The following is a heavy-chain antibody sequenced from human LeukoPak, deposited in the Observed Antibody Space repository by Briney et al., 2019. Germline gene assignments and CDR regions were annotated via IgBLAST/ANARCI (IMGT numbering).Heavy chain of an antibody. Sequence: GGSLRLSWAVSGLTLSNYGTRWVSLAPGKGMGWVEGISGSGGRTSYAHSMNGRFTISSHNPKNTLYLQMNSLRAEDTAVYFCATRGVVIRVILVGFHKEAYYFDSWGQGALVTVSS. V-gene: IGHV3-23*01. CDR2: ISGSGGRT. CDR1: GLTLSNYG. D-gene: IGHD3-22*01. CDR3: ATRGVVIRVILVGFHKEAYYFDS. J-gene: IGHJ4*02.